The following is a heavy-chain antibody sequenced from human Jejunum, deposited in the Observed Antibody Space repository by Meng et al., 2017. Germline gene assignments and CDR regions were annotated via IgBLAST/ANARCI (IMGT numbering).Heavy chain of an antibody. V-gene: IGHV3-23*01. D-gene: IGHD4-17*01. Sequence: GGSLRLSCVASGFTFRSYAMSWVRQAPGKGLEWVSTISGTSGDTYYADSMKGRFSISRDNSKNTLYLQLNSLRGDDTAVYYCAKYGDPSGYFDYWGQGTLVTVSS. J-gene: IGHJ4*02. CDR1: GFTFRSYA. CDR2: ISGTSGDT. CDR3: AKYGDPSGYFDY.